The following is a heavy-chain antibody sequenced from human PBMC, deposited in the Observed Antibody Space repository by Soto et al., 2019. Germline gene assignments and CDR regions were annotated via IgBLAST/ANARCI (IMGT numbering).Heavy chain of an antibody. CDR3: ARLLTLSGGYYYAMDV. V-gene: IGHV1-69*13. J-gene: IGHJ6*02. CDR1: GGTFSSYA. CDR2: IIPIFGTA. D-gene: IGHD2-15*01. Sequence: ASVKVSCKASGGTFSSYAINWVRQAPGQGLEWMGGIIPIFGTANYAQKFQGRVTITADESTSTAYMELSSLRSEDTAVYYCARLLTLSGGYYYAMDVWGQGTTVTVYS.